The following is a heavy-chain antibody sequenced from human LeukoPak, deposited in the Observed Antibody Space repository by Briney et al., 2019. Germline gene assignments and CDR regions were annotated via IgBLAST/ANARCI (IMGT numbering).Heavy chain of an antibody. CDR1: GFTFSGYN. D-gene: IGHD1-7*01. Sequence: GGSLRLSCAASGFTFSGYNMNWVRQAPGKGLEWVSSISHSSSSLYYADSVKGRFTISRDNAKNSLYLQMNSLRAEDTAVYYCARDPTGTTFGYWGQGTLVTVSS. CDR2: ISHSSSSL. J-gene: IGHJ4*02. CDR3: ARDPTGTTFGY. V-gene: IGHV3-21*01.